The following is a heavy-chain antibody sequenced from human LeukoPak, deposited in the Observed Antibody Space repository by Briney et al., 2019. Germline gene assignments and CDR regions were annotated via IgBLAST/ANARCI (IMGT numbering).Heavy chain of an antibody. V-gene: IGHV4-39*07. Sequence: SETLSLTCTVSGGSISSSSSYWGWIRQPPGRGLEWIGSVYYSGNTYYNPSLKSRVTISVDMSKNQFSLKLNSVTAADTAVYYCARLRYSGYDSDAFDVWGQGTMVTVSS. D-gene: IGHD5-12*01. CDR2: VYYSGNT. CDR1: GGSISSSSSY. CDR3: ARLRYSGYDSDAFDV. J-gene: IGHJ3*01.